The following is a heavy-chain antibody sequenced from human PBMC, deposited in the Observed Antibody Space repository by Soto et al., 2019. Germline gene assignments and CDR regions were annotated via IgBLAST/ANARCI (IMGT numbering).Heavy chain of an antibody. CDR3: AKQGFYVDPFYYYYGMDV. V-gene: IGHV3-30*18. J-gene: IGHJ6*02. Sequence: QVQLLESGGGLVQPGRSLRLSCAASGFTFSSYGMHWVRQAPGKGLEWVAVISCDGSNKYYADSVKGRFTISRDNSKNKLYLQMLSLRAKDTYVYYCAKQGFYVDPFYYYYGMDVWGQGTTVTVSS. CDR1: GFTFSSYG. D-gene: IGHD3-16*01. CDR2: ISCDGSNK.